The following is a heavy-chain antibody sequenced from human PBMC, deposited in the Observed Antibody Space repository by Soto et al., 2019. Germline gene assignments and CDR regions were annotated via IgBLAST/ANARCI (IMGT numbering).Heavy chain of an antibody. J-gene: IGHJ4*02. V-gene: IGHV3-23*01. CDR3: AKGQLATVPPDY. D-gene: IGHD5-12*01. Sequence: GGSLRLSCAASGFTFSSYAMSWVRQAPGKGLEWVSAISGSGGSTYYADSVKGRLTISRDNSKNTPYLQMNSLRAEDTAVYYCAKGQLATVPPDYWGQGTLVTVSS. CDR1: GFTFSSYA. CDR2: ISGSGGST.